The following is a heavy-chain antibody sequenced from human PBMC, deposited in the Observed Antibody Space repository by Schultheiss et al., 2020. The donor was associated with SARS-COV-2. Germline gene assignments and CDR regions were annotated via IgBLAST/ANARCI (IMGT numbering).Heavy chain of an antibody. CDR3: ARTSFKGDYVWGSYRSNLFDP. CDR1: GGSISSSSYY. V-gene: IGHV4-39*07. D-gene: IGHD3-16*02. Sequence: SQTLSLTCTVSGGSISSSSYYWGWIRQPPGKGLEWIGSAHHTGRTYYNPSLQGRVTISVDTSKNQFSLKLSSVTAADTAVYYCARTSFKGDYVWGSYRSNLFDPWGQGTLVTVSS. CDR2: AHHTGRT. J-gene: IGHJ5*02.